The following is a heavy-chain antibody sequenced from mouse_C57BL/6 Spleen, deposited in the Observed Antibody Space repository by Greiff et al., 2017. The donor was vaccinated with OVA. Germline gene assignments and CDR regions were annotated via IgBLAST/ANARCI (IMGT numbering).Heavy chain of an antibody. CDR1: GFTFTDYY. V-gene: IGHV7-3*01. CDR2: IRNKANGYTT. D-gene: IGHD2-4*01. Sequence: EVKLMESGGGLVQPGGSLSLSCAASGFTFTDYYMSWVRQPPGKALEWLGFIRNKANGYTTEYSASVKGRFTISRDNSQSILYLQMNALRAVDSATYYCARYMGDYRGYYFDYWGQGTTLTVSS. J-gene: IGHJ2*01. CDR3: ARYMGDYRGYYFDY.